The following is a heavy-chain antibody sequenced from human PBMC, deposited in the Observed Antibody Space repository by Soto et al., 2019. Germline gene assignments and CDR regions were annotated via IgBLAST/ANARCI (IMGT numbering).Heavy chain of an antibody. J-gene: IGHJ4*02. D-gene: IGHD3-10*01. CDR2: IYHSGST. Sequence: QEQLQESGPGLVKPSGTLSLTCADSGGSISSSNWWSWVRQPPGKGLGPIGEIYHSGSTNYNPSLKSRVTIAVDQSKNQFSLKVSSVTAADTAVYYCASSLLWFGEYAIDYWGQVTLVTVSS. V-gene: IGHV4-4*02. CDR1: GGSISSSNW. CDR3: ASSLLWFGEYAIDY.